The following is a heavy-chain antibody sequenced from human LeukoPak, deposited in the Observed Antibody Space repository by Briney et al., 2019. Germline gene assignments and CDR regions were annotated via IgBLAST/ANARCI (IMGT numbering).Heavy chain of an antibody. V-gene: IGHV3-30*04. D-gene: IGHD3-16*01. J-gene: IGHJ4*02. CDR1: GFTFRHYA. CDR2: LSFDGAHK. CDR3: VRARAGGLDY. Sequence: PGGSLRLSCAASGFTFRHYAVHWVRQAPGRGLEWVAVLSFDGAHKYYAESVKGRFTISRDNSNNTLFLQMDSLRIEDTALYYCVRARAGGLDYWGQGTLVTVCS.